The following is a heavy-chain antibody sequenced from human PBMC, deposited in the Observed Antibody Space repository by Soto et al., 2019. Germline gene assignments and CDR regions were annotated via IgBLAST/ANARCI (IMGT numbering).Heavy chain of an antibody. CDR3: TIVISAAQDY. J-gene: IGHJ4*02. V-gene: IGHV3-73*01. D-gene: IGHD3-10*01. CDR1: GFVFKDSS. CDR2: IRDRAYNYST. Sequence: EVLLVESGGGVVQPGGSLKLSCVASGFVFKDSSIHWVRQASGKGLEWVGRIRDRAYNYSTAYTASVKGRFTISRDDATNTAYLQINSLRTEYTAIYYCTIVISAAQDYWGQGTLVTVSS.